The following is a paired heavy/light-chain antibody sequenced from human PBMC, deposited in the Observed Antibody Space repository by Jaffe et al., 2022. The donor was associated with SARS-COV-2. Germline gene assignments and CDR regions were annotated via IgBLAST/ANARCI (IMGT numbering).Heavy chain of an antibody. Sequence: QVQVVESGGGVVQPGRSLTLSCAVSGFTLSSSATHWVRQAPGKGLEWVAVISYDGRTKYYGDSVKGRFTISRDNSGNTLYLQMDSLRPEDTAVYYCARAPNGNWHRLEYWGQGTLVTVSS. D-gene: IGHD1-1*01. CDR2: ISYDGRTK. CDR1: GFTLSSSA. J-gene: IGHJ4*02. V-gene: IGHV3-30*04. CDR3: ARAPNGNWHRLEY.
Light chain of an antibody. Sequence: QSALTQPPSASGSPGQSVTISCTGTSSDVGGYNSVSWYQQHPGKAPKLIIYEVSKRPSGVPDRFSGSKSGNTASLTVSGLQAEDEADYYCISYADSNNYVFGTGTKVTVL. CDR3: ISYADSNNYV. CDR2: EVS. J-gene: IGLJ1*01. V-gene: IGLV2-8*01. CDR1: SSDVGGYNS.